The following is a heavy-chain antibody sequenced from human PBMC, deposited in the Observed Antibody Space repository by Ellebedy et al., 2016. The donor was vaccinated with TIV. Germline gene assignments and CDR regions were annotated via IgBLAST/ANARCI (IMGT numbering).Heavy chain of an antibody. D-gene: IGHD6-13*01. CDR1: GWSFSGYF. Sequence: MPSETLSLTCAVYGWSFSGYFWSWIRQTPGKGLKWIGEINHSGSTNYNPSLKSRVTVSVDTSKNQFSLKLRSVTAAETAVYCCARGVGLHSSWFQIPYYFDYWGQGTLVTVSS. V-gene: IGHV4-34*01. CDR3: ARGVGLHSSWFQIPYYFDY. CDR2: INHSGST. J-gene: IGHJ4*02.